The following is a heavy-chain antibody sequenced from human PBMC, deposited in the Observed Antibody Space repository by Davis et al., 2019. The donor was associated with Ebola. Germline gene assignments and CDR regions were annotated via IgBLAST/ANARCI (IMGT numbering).Heavy chain of an antibody. D-gene: IGHD1-1*01. CDR3: ARGGTWNLDYGMDV. CDR1: GGTFSSDG. Sequence: SVQVSCKASGGTFSSDGISWVRQAPGQGLEWMGRIIPFVGIAKYAPKFQGRVTITADKSTSTANMEVNSLRSEDTAVYYCARGGTWNLDYGMDVWGQGTTVTVSS. V-gene: IGHV1-69*04. J-gene: IGHJ6*02. CDR2: IIPFVGIA.